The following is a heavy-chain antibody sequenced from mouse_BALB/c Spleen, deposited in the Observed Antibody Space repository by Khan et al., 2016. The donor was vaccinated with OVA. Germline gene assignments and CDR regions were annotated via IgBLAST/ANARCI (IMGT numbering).Heavy chain of an antibody. CDR2: INPSSGYT. CDR3: ARKGARASY. D-gene: IGHD3-3*01. V-gene: IGHV1-4*01. Sequence: VQLQESGAELVKPGASVKMSCKASGYTFTSYTMHWVKQRPGQGLEWIGYINPSSGYTKYNQKFKDKATLTADKSSSTAYLQLSSLTSEDSAAYYCARKGARASYWGQGTTVTVSS. J-gene: IGHJ2*01. CDR1: GYTFTSYT.